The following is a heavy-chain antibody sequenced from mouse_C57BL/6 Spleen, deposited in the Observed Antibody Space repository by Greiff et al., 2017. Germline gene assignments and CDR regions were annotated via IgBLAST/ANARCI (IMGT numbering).Heavy chain of an antibody. CDR3: ARHGLGRGFAY. CDR2: ISNLAYSI. CDR1: GFTFSDYG. V-gene: IGHV5-15*01. D-gene: IGHD4-1*01. J-gene: IGHJ3*01. Sequence: DVHLVESGGGLVQPGGSLKLSCAASGFTFSDYGMAWVRQAPRKGPEWVAFISNLAYSIYYADTVTGRFTISRENAKNTLYLEMSSLRSEDTAMYYCARHGLGRGFAYWGQGTLVTVSA.